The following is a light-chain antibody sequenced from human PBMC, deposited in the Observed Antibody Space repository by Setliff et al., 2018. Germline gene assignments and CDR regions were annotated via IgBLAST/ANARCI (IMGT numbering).Light chain of an antibody. Sequence: QFALTQPASVSGSPGQSITISCTGTSSDVGYYNYVSWYQQHPGKAPKLMIYEVSNRPSGVSNRFSGSKSGNTASLTISGLQAEDEADYYCSSYTSSSTRVFGTGTKV. CDR1: SSDVGYYNY. CDR3: SSYTSSSTRV. V-gene: IGLV2-14*01. CDR2: EVS. J-gene: IGLJ1*01.